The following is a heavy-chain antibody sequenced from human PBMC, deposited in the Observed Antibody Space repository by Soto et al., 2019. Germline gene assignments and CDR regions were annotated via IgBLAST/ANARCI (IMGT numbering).Heavy chain of an antibody. J-gene: IGHJ6*02. CDR3: ARDLLPHWEGLGNYYYYGMDV. D-gene: IGHD7-27*01. V-gene: IGHV1-2*04. CDR1: GYTFTGYY. Sequence: QVQLVQSGAEVKKPGASVKVSCKASGYTFTGYYMHWVRQAPGQGLEWMGWINPNSGGTNYAQKFQGWVTMTRDTSISTAYMELSRLRSDDTAVYYCARDLLPHWEGLGNYYYYGMDVWGQGTTVTVSS. CDR2: INPNSGGT.